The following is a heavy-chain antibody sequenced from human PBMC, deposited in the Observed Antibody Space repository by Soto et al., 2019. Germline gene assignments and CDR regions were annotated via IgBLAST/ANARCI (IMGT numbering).Heavy chain of an antibody. V-gene: IGHV1-18*01. Sequence: QVQLVQSGAEVKKPGASVKVSCKASGYTFTSYGISWVRQAPGQGLEWMGWISAYNGNTNYAQKLQGRVTMTTDTSSSTAYMELRSLRSDDTAVDYCAGEALLRLYYYYGMDVWGQGTTVTVSS. CDR3: AGEALLRLYYYYGMDV. CDR2: ISAYNGNT. D-gene: IGHD1-26*01. CDR1: GYTFTSYG. J-gene: IGHJ6*02.